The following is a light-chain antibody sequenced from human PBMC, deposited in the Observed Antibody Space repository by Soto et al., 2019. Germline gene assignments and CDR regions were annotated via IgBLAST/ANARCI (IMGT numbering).Light chain of an antibody. V-gene: IGKV3-20*01. CDR3: QYYGRSPRT. J-gene: IGKJ1*01. CDR2: GAS. Sequence: EIVLTQSPGTLSLSPGERDTLSCRASQSVSSSYLAWYQQKPGQAPRLLIYGASSRATGIPDRFSGSGSGTDFTLSISRLEPEDFAVYYCQYYGRSPRTFGQGTKVDIK. CDR1: QSVSSSY.